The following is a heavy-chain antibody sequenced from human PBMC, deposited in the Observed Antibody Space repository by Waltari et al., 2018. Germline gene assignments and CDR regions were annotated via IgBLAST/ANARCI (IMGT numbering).Heavy chain of an antibody. J-gene: IGHJ5*02. D-gene: IGHD6-19*01. V-gene: IGHV4-59*01. CDR1: GGSISSYY. Sequence: QVQLQESGPGLVTPSETLSLTCPVSGGSISSYYWSWIRQPPGKGLEWIGYIYYSGSTNYNPSLKSRVTISVDTSKNQFSLKLSSVTAADTAVYYCARAGSGWFDPWGQGTLVTVSS. CDR2: IYYSGST. CDR3: ARAGSGWFDP.